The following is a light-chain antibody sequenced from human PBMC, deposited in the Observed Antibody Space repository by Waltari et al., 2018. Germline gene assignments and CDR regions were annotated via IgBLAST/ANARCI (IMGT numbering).Light chain of an antibody. CDR2: SSD. CDR1: SSNLGGTV. Sequence: QSVLTQPPSTSGTPGQRVIISCSGSSSNLGGTVVNRYQQIPRTAPKLLIYSSDQRPSGVPDRFSGSKSGTSASLAISGLQSEDEADYYCVAWDDSLTGYVFGTGTKVTVL. J-gene: IGLJ1*01. V-gene: IGLV1-44*01. CDR3: VAWDDSLTGYV.